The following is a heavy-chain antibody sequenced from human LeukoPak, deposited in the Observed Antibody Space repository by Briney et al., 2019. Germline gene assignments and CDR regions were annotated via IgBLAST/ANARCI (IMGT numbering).Heavy chain of an antibody. D-gene: IGHD2-21*01. CDR2: IFYSGTT. J-gene: IGHJ5*01. CDR1: GDSISTTTFY. Sequence: SETLSLTCSVSGDSISTTTFYWGWIRQSPGKGLEWIGSIFYSGTTYYTPSLKSRVPLSLDTSKNQFSLRLTSVTAADTALYFCARQIAVVEPTDPNWFDSWGQGILVSVSS. CDR3: ARQIAVVEPTDPNWFDS. V-gene: IGHV4-39*07.